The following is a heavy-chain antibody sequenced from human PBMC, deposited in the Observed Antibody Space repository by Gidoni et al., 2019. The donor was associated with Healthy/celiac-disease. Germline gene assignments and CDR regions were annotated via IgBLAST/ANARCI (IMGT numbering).Heavy chain of an antibody. D-gene: IGHD4-17*01. CDR1: GFTFSSYA. CDR2: ISGSGGST. CDR3: AKDKPDYGVSLGWFDP. V-gene: IGHV3-23*04. J-gene: IGHJ5*02. Sequence: EVQLVESGGGFVQPGGSLRLSCAASGFTFSSYAMSWVRQAPGKGLEWVSAISGSGGSTYYADSVKGRFTISRDNSKNTLYLQMNSLRAEDTAVYYCAKDKPDYGVSLGWFDPWGQGTRVTVSS.